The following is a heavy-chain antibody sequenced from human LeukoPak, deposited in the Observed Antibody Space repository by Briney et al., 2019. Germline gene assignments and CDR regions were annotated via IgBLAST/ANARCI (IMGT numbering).Heavy chain of an antibody. CDR3: AAGPVYDYFEF. CDR1: EYSFTDYY. D-gene: IGHD3-22*01. J-gene: IGHJ4*02. Sequence: ASVKVSCKASEYSFTDYYIHWVQQAPGQGLEWMGWINPNSGGTNSAQKFQVRITLTRDTSISTAYMELSRLGSDDTAVYYCAAGPVYDYFEFWGQGTLVTVSS. V-gene: IGHV1-2*02. CDR2: INPNSGGT.